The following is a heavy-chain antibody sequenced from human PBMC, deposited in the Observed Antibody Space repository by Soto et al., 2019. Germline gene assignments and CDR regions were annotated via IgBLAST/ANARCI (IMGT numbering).Heavy chain of an antibody. D-gene: IGHD2-15*01. Sequence: ASVKVSCKVSGYTLISYGVTWVRQAPGQGLEWMGWINTYNGATNYAQNLQGRVTITTDTSTNTAYMELRSLRSDDTAVYFCARYCSGGSCHKGVPDFWGQGTLVTVS. CDR3: ARYCSGGSCHKGVPDF. J-gene: IGHJ4*02. CDR1: GYTLISYG. V-gene: IGHV1-18*01. CDR2: INTYNGAT.